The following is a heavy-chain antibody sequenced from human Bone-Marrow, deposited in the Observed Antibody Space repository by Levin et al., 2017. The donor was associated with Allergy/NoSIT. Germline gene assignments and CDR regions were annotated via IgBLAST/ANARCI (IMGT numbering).Heavy chain of an antibody. J-gene: IGHJ4*02. V-gene: IGHV3-23*01. D-gene: IGHD3-10*01. CDR1: EFTFSRYA. CDR2: ITSDGRGT. CDR3: ARTVVRFFSDI. Sequence: QPGGSLRLSCEASEFTFSRYAMNWVRQAPGKGLEWVSTITSDGRGTYYANSVKGRFTISRDTSKNTVYLEMKSLRAEDTAVYYCARTVVRFFSDIWGLGTLVTVSS.